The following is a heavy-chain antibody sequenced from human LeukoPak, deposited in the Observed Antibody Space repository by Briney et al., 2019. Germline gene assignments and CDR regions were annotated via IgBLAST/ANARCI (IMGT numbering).Heavy chain of an antibody. J-gene: IGHJ4*02. Sequence: PSETLSLTCTVSGGSISSYYWSWIRQPAGKGLEWIGRIYTSGSTNYNPSLKSRVTMSVDTSKNQVSLKLSSVTAADTAVYYCARERSKQWLVQGGAFDYWGQGTLVTVSS. CDR2: IYTSGST. V-gene: IGHV4-4*07. CDR3: ARERSKQWLVQGGAFDY. CDR1: GGSISSYY. D-gene: IGHD6-19*01.